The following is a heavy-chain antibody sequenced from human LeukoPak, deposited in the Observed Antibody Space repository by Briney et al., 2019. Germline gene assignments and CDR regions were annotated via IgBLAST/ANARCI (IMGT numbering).Heavy chain of an antibody. D-gene: IGHD3-10*01. Sequence: ASVKVSCKATGYTFTSYGISWVRQAPGQGLEWMGWISAYNGNTNYAQKLQGRVTMTTDTSTSTAYMELRSLRSDDTAVYYCARGRGAGKSKTFVYWGQGTLVTVSS. J-gene: IGHJ4*02. CDR2: ISAYNGNT. CDR1: GYTFTSYG. CDR3: ARGRGAGKSKTFVY. V-gene: IGHV1-18*01.